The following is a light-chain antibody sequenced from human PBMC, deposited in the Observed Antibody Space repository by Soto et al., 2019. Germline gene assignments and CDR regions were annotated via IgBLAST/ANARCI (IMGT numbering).Light chain of an antibody. J-gene: IGKJ1*01. V-gene: IGKV3-20*01. CDR2: GAS. CDR3: QQYVTSPRT. Sequence: EIVMTQSPATLSVSPGERATLSCRASQSVSSNLAWYQQKPGQAPRLLIYGASFRATGIPVRFSGRGSGTDFTLSISRLEPEDFAVYYCQQYVTSPRTFGQGTKVDIK. CDR1: QSVSSN.